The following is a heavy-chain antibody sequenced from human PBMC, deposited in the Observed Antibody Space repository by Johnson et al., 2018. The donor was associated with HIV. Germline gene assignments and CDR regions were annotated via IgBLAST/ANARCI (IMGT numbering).Heavy chain of an antibody. Sequence: VPLVESGGGLVQPGGSLRLSCAASGFTFSSYWMHWVRQAPGKGLVWVSRINSDGSSTSYADSVKGRFTISRDNSKNTLYLQMNSLRAEDTAVYYCAVGKYCSSTSCYMEDAFDIWGQGTMVTVSS. CDR1: GFTFSSYW. CDR2: INSDGSST. V-gene: IGHV3-74*02. J-gene: IGHJ3*02. D-gene: IGHD2-2*02. CDR3: AVGKYCSSTSCYMEDAFDI.